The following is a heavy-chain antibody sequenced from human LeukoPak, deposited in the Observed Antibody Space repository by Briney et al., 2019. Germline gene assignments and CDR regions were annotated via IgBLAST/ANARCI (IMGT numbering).Heavy chain of an antibody. CDR3: ARVTADYYDSSGYYPY. CDR2: ISSSSSYI. J-gene: IGHJ4*02. D-gene: IGHD3-22*01. V-gene: IGHV3-21*01. Sequence: GGSLRLSCAASGFTFSSYSMNWVRQAPGKGLEWVSSISSSSSYIYYADSVKGRFTISRDNAKNSLYLQMNSLRAEDTAVYYCARVTADYYDSSGYYPYWGQGTLVTVSS. CDR1: GFTFSSYS.